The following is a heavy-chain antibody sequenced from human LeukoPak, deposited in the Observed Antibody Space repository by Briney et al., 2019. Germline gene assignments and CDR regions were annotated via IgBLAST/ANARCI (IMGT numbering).Heavy chain of an antibody. V-gene: IGHV4-34*01. CDR2: INHSGST. CDR1: GGSFSGYY. D-gene: IGHD3-9*01. Sequence: SETLSLTCAVYGGSFSGYYWSWIRQPPGKGLEWIGEINHSGSTNYNPSLKSRVTISVDTSKNQFSLKLSSVTAADTAVYYCARGLRYYDILTGYKKGYYMDVWGQGTLVTVSS. J-gene: IGHJ4*02. CDR3: ARGLRYYDILTGYKKGYYMDV.